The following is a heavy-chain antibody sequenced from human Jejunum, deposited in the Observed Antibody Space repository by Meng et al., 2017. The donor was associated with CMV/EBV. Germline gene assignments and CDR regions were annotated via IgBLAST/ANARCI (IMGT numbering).Heavy chain of an antibody. CDR2: IKQDASET. CDR1: GFTFRNYW. J-gene: IGHJ4*02. D-gene: IGHD3-16*01. CDR3: SGGLGWYFDY. Sequence: SCAASGFTFRNYWRSWVRQAPGRGLGWVATIKQDASETLYVDSVKGRFTISRDNAKNSLYLQMNSLRAEDTAIYYCSGGLGWYFDYWGQGTLVTVSS. V-gene: IGHV3-7*04.